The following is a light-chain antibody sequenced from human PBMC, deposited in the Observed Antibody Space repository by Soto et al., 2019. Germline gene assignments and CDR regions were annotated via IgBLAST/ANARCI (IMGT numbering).Light chain of an antibody. CDR3: AVWDDSLSGLV. CDR1: RYNIGSNL. J-gene: IGLJ2*01. Sequence: QPVLSQPPSASGTPGQRVTISCSGSRYNIGSNLVYWHQQLPGTAPKLLIYSSSQRPSGVPDRFSGSKSGTSASLVISGLRSEDEADYYCAVWDDSLSGLVFGGGTKVTVL. CDR2: SSS. V-gene: IGLV1-47*02.